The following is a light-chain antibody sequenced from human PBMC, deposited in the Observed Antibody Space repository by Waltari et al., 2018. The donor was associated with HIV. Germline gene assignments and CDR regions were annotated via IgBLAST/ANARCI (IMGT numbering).Light chain of an antibody. CDR3: AAWDDSLNGGV. J-gene: IGLJ3*02. V-gene: IGLV1-44*01. CDR2: SNN. CDR1: SSNIGSNT. Sequence: QSVLTQPPSASGTPGQRVTISCSGSSSNIGSNTVSCFQQLPGTAPKLLIYSNNQRPSGVPDRFSGSKSGTSASLAITGLQSEDEADYYWAAWDDSLNGGVFGGGTKLTVL.